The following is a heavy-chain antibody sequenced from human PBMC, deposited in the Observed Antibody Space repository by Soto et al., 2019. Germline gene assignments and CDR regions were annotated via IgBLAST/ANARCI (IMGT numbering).Heavy chain of an antibody. D-gene: IGHD3-10*01. V-gene: IGHV3-23*01. CDR3: ARDKGIKKSYYYGSGNLHTNYYYGMDV. CDR1: GFTFSIFA. Sequence: PGGSLRLSCAASGFTFSIFAMSWVRQSPGKGLEWVSTISGSGGSTCYADAVKGRFSISRDNAMGTLYLQMKSLRAEDTAVYYCARDKGIKKSYYYGSGNLHTNYYYGMDVWGQGTRVTVSS. CDR2: ISGSGGST. J-gene: IGHJ6*02.